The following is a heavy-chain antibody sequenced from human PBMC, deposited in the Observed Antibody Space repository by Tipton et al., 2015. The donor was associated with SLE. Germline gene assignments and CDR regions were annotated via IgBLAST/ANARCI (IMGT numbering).Heavy chain of an antibody. CDR2: VLSDDSTT. V-gene: IGHV3-74*01. J-gene: IGHJ4*02. D-gene: IGHD3-16*01. CDR3: VYETNGGFGH. CDR1: GFTFSGSW. Sequence: SLRLSCTVSGFTFSGSWMHWVRQAPGKGLVWVSGVLSDDSTTVYAASVQGRFAISRDDAKNTLFLQMNKLRADDTAMYYCVYETNGGFGHWRQGPLVSVSS.